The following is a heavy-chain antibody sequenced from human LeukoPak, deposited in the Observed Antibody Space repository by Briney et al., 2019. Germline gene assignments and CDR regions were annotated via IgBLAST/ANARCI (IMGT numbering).Heavy chain of an antibody. CDR2: INEAGSRK. CDR1: GFTFSGSW. Sequence: GGPLRLSCAASGFTFSGSWMIWVRQAPGKGLEWVGNINEAGSRKNYVDSVKGRFTISRDNANNLVYLQMNRLRVEDTAVYYCGRDRAYNTFDYWGQGILVTVSS. V-gene: IGHV3-7*01. CDR3: GRDRAYNTFDY. D-gene: IGHD1-1*01. J-gene: IGHJ4*02.